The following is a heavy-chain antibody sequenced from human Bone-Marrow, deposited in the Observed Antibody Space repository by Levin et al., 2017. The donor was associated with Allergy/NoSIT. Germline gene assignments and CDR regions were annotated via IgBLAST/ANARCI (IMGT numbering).Heavy chain of an antibody. J-gene: IGHJ4*02. Sequence: QAGGSLRLSCAASGFTFSSYAMSWVRQAPGKGLEWVSGISGNGGYTYYADSVKGRFTISRDNSKNTLYLQMNSLRAEDTAVYYCAKDRIFGVDYFDSWGQGTLVTVSS. CDR3: AKDRIFGVDYFDS. CDR1: GFTFSSYA. CDR2: ISGNGGYT. V-gene: IGHV3-23*01. D-gene: IGHD3-3*01.